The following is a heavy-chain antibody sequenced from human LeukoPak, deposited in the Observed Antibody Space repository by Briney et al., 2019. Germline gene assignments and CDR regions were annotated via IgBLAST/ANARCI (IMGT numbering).Heavy chain of an antibody. J-gene: IGHJ4*02. Sequence: GGSLRLSCTASGFTFDDYAMNWVRQAPGKGLEWVGFIRSISYGATTEYAASVKGRFTISRDDSKSIAYLQMNSLKTEDTAVYYCSINWDSFDYGGQGTLVTVSS. CDR2: IRSISYGATT. CDR1: GFTFDDYA. V-gene: IGHV3-49*04. CDR3: SINWDSFDY. D-gene: IGHD1-7*01.